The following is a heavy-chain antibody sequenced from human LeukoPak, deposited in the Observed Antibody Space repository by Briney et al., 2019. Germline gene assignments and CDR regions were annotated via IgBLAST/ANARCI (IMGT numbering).Heavy chain of an antibody. CDR1: GFTFSNYA. CDR3: ARENDQGFDY. Sequence: GGSLRLSCAASGFTFSNYAMNWIRQAPGKGLEWVSSFGTRSSSIYYAHSVTGRFIVSRDNAKNSLFLQMNSLRAEDTAVYYCARENDQGFDYWGQGTLVTVSS. J-gene: IGHJ4*02. D-gene: IGHD3-16*01. V-gene: IGHV3-21*01. CDR2: FGTRSSSI.